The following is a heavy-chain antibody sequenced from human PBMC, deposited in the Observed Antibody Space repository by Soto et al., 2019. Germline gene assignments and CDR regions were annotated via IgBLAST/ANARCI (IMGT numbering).Heavy chain of an antibody. J-gene: IGHJ4*02. Sequence: QVQLVESGGGVVQPGRSLRLSCAASGFTFSSYAMHWVRQAPGKGLEWVAVISYDGSNKYYADSVKGRFTISRDNSKNTLYLQMNSLRAEDTAVYYCAVLWSGYSSVSDYWGQGTLVTVSS. V-gene: IGHV3-30-3*01. CDR3: AVLWSGYSSVSDY. D-gene: IGHD3-3*01. CDR1: GFTFSSYA. CDR2: ISYDGSNK.